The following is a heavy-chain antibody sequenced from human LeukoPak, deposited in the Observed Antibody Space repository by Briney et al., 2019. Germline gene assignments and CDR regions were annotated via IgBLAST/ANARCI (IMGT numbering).Heavy chain of an antibody. D-gene: IGHD2-15*01. CDR1: GFTFSSYW. V-gene: IGHV3-7*01. CDR2: IKQDGSEK. CDR3: ASHDLNCSGGSCYSN. J-gene: IGHJ4*02. Sequence: GGSLRLSCAASGFTFSSYWMSWVRQAPEKGLEWVANIKQDGSEKYYVDSVKGRFTISRDNAKNSLYLQMNSLRAEDTAVYYCASHDLNCSGGSCYSNWGQGTLVTVSS.